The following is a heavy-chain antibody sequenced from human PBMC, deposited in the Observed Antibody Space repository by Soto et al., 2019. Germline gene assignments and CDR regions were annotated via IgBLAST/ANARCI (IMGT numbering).Heavy chain of an antibody. CDR2: IYYRGST. V-gene: IGHV4-31*03. D-gene: IGHD3-3*01. J-gene: IGHJ3*02. CDR3: ARDLHPGGYDHDAFDI. Sequence: QVQLQESGPGLVKPSQTLSLTCTVSGGSISSGGYYWSWIRQHPGKGLEWIGYIYYRGSTYYNPSLKSRVPISGDTSKNQFSLKLSSVTAAGTAVYYCARDLHPGGYDHDAFDIWGQGTMVTVSS. CDR1: GGSISSGGYY.